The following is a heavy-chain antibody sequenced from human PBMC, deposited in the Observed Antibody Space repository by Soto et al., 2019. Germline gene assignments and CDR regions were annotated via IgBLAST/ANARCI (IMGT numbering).Heavy chain of an antibody. J-gene: IGHJ6*02. CDR3: ARTIVATMAYYYGMDV. D-gene: IGHD5-12*01. CDR2: ISYDGSNK. V-gene: IGHV3-30-3*01. Sequence: QVQLVESGGGVVQPGRSLRLSCAASGFTFSSYAMHWVRQAPGKGLEWVAVISYDGSNKYYADSVKGRFTISRDNSKNXLYLKMNSLGAEDTAVYYCARTIVATMAYYYGMDVWGQGTTVTVSS. CDR1: GFTFSSYA.